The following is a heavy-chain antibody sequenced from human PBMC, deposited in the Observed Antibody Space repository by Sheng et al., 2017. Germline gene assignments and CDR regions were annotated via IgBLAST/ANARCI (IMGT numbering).Heavy chain of an antibody. D-gene: IGHD6-13*01. CDR1: GFTFSSYA. CDR2: ISYDGSNK. CDR3: ARDSLDAAAADSRDYYYYYMDV. Sequence: QVQLVESGGGVVQPGRSLRLSCAASGFTFSSYAMHWVRQAPGKGLEWVAVISYDGSNKYYADSVKGRFTISRDNSKNTLYLQMNSLRAEDTAVYYCARDSLDAAAADSRDYYYYYMDVWGKGTTVTVSS. V-gene: IGHV3-30-3*01. J-gene: IGHJ6*03.